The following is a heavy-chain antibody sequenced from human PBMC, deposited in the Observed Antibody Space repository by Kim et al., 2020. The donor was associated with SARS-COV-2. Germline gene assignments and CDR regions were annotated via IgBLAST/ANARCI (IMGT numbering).Heavy chain of an antibody. D-gene: IGHD1-7*01. Sequence: GSTYYADSVKGRFTISRDNSKNTLYLQMNSLRAEDTAVYYCAKDGELPYLWGQGTLVTVSS. J-gene: IGHJ4*02. CDR3: AKDGELPYL. V-gene: IGHV3-23*01. CDR2: GST.